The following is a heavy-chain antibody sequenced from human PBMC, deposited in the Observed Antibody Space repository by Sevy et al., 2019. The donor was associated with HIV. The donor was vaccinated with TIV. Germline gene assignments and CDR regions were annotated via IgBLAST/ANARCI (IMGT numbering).Heavy chain of an antibody. CDR3: ARATGMAVAGTGRYFDF. CDR1: GYKVDMYG. V-gene: IGHV1-18*04. Sequence: ASVKVSCKNSGYKVDMYGIAWVRQAPGQGLEWMGWISTYNGNTNYAQNFQGRVTMTTDTSTSVVYMELGGLRPDDTAVYYCARATGMAVAGTGRYFDFWGQGTLVTVSS. D-gene: IGHD6-19*01. CDR2: ISTYNGNT. J-gene: IGHJ4*01.